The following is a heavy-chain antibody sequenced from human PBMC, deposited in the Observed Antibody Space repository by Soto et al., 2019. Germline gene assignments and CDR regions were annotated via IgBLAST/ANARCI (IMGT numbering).Heavy chain of an antibody. CDR1: GYTFTSYG. Sequence: SVKVSCKASGYTFTSYGISWVRQAPGQGLEWMGWISAYNGNTNYAQKLQGRVTMTTDTSTSTAYMELRSLRSDDTAVYYCASDCGGDCYSAYFQHWGQGTLVTVSS. CDR2: ISAYNGNT. V-gene: IGHV1-18*01. CDR3: ASDCGGDCYSAYFQH. D-gene: IGHD2-21*02. J-gene: IGHJ1*01.